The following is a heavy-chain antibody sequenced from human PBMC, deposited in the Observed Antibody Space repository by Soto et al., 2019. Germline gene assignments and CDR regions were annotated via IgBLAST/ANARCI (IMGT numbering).Heavy chain of an antibody. Sequence: SETLSRTCAVSGYSISSGYYWGWIRQPPGKGLEWIGSIYHSGSTYYNPSLKSRVTISVDTSKNQFSLKLSSVTAADTAVYYCARYLAAAGTFDYWGQGTLVTVSS. CDR2: IYHSGST. CDR1: GYSISSGYY. V-gene: IGHV4-38-2*01. J-gene: IGHJ4*02. D-gene: IGHD6-13*01. CDR3: ARYLAAAGTFDY.